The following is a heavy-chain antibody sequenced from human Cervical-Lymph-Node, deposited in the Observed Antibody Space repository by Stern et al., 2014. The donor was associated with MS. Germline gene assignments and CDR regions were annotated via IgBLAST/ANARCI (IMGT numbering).Heavy chain of an antibody. D-gene: IGHD2/OR15-2a*01. CDR1: GFTLSSYA. V-gene: IGHV3-30*01. Sequence: VQLVESGGGVVQPGRSLRLSCAASGFTLSSYALHWVRQAPGKGLAWVAVISYDGSDKYYANSVKGRFPISRDNSKNTLDLQMNSLRPEDTAVYYCARVWTTFSVHYYYGMDVWGQGTPVTVSS. J-gene: IGHJ6*02. CDR2: ISYDGSDK. CDR3: ARVWTTFSVHYYYGMDV.